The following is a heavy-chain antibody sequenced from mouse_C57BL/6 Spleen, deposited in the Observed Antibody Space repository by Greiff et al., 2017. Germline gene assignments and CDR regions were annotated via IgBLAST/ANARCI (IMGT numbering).Heavy chain of an antibody. J-gene: IGHJ3*01. CDR2: SRNKANDYTT. CDR3: ARDAGPYDGSVFAY. V-gene: IGHV7-1*01. CDR1: GFTFSDFY. Sequence: EVQRVESGGGLVQSGRSLRLSCATSGFTFSDFYMEWVRQAPGKGLEWIAASRNKANDYTTEYSASVKGRFIVSRDTSQSILYLQMNALRAEDTAIYYCARDAGPYDGSVFAYWGQGTLVTVSA. D-gene: IGHD1-1*01.